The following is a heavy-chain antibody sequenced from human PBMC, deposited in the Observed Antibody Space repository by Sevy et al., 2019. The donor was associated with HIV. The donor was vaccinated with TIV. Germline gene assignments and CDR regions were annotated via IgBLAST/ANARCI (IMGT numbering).Heavy chain of an antibody. CDR3: AKDDEYYDFWSGYYKGYYYYGMDV. CDR1: GFTFSNYG. V-gene: IGHV3-23*01. J-gene: IGHJ6*02. D-gene: IGHD3-3*01. CDR2: ISGSGGST. Sequence: GGSLRLSCAASGFTFSNYGMHWVRQAPGKGLEWVAAISGSGGSTYYADSVKGRFTISRDNSKNTLYLQMNSLRAEDTAVYYCAKDDEYYDFWSGYYKGYYYYGMDVWGQGTTVTVSS.